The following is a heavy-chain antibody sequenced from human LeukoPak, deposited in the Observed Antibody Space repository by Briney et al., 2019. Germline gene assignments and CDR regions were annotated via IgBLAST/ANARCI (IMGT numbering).Heavy chain of an antibody. D-gene: IGHD6-13*01. CDR2: DGSDK. Sequence: DGSDKYYVDSVKGRFTISRDNAKNSLYLQMNSLRAEDTAVYYCARERHIAAAGKDYYYMDVWGKGTTVTVSS. J-gene: IGHJ6*03. CDR3: ARERHIAAAGKDYYYMDV. V-gene: IGHV3-7*01.